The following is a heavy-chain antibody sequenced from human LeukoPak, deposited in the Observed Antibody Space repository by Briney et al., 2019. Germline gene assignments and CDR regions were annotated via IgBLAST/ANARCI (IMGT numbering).Heavy chain of an antibody. D-gene: IGHD3-22*01. J-gene: IGHJ6*03. Sequence: SETLSLTCTVSGGSISSSSYYWSWIRQPAGKGLEWIGRIYTSGSTNYNPSLKSRVTISVDTSKNQFSLKLSSVTAADTAVYYCASGFYDSSEDYYYYMDVWGKGTTVTISS. V-gene: IGHV4-61*02. CDR2: IYTSGST. CDR1: GGSISSSSYY. CDR3: ASGFYDSSEDYYYYMDV.